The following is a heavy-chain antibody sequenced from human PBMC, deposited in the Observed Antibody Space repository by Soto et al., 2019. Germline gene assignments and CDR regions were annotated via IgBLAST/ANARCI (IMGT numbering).Heavy chain of an antibody. J-gene: IGHJ4*02. CDR3: ARRFVGDDSSGWYYFDY. CDR1: GYTFTSYA. CDR2: INAGNGNT. D-gene: IGHD6-19*01. V-gene: IGHV1-3*01. Sequence: ASVKVSCKASGYTFTSYAMHWVRQAPGQRLEWMGWINAGNGNTKYSQKFQGRVTITRDTSASTAYMELSSLRSEDTAVYYCARRFVGDDSSGWYYFDYWGQGTLVTVSS.